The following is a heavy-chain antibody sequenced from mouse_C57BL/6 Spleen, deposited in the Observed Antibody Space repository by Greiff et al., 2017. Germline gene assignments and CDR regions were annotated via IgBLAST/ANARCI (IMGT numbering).Heavy chain of an antibody. J-gene: IGHJ3*01. Sequence: QVQLQPSGAELLMPGASVKLSCKASGYTFTSYWMHWVKQRPGQGLEWIGEIDPSDSYTNYNQKFKGKSTLTVDKSSSTAYMQLSSLTSEDSAVYYCARGGELAAWFAYWGQGTLVTVAA. CDR2: IDPSDSYT. CDR3: ARGGELAAWFAY. D-gene: IGHD4-1*01. V-gene: IGHV1-69*01. CDR1: GYTFTSYW.